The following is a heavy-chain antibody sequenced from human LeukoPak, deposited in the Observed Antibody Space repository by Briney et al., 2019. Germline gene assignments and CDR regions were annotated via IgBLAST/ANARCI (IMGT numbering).Heavy chain of an antibody. CDR1: GFTFSDYY. D-gene: IGHD3-22*01. CDR3: ARDRALYDSRRGYYYTEDDY. J-gene: IGHJ4*02. Sequence: GGSLRLSCAASGFTFSDYYMSWIRQAPGKGLEWVSYISTSGSTIYYADSVKGRFTISRDNAKSSLYLQMNSLRADDTAVYYCARDRALYDSRRGYYYTEDDYWGQGTLVTVSS. V-gene: IGHV3-11*04. CDR2: ISTSGSTI.